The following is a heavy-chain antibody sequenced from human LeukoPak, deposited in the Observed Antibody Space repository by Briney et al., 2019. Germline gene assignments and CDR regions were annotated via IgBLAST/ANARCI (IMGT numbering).Heavy chain of an antibody. Sequence: GGSLRLSCAASGFTFVTYWMHWVRQAPGKGLVWASRINSDGSSTSYADSVKGRFTISRDNAKNTVYLQMNSLRAEDTAVYFCARDLSIAVFDYWGQGTLVTVSS. V-gene: IGHV3-74*01. CDR3: ARDLSIAVFDY. J-gene: IGHJ4*02. D-gene: IGHD6-19*01. CDR2: INSDGSST. CDR1: GFTFVTYW.